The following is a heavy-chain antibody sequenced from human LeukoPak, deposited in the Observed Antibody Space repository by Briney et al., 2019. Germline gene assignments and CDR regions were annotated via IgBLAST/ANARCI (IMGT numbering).Heavy chain of an antibody. Sequence: PGASVKVSCKASGYTFTSYYMHWVRQAPGQGLEWMGWINPNSGGTNYAQKFQGRVTMTRDTSISTAYMELSRLRSDDTAVYYCARDPLYDSSGYYGCDYWGQGTLVTVSS. J-gene: IGHJ4*02. CDR3: ARDPLYDSSGYYGCDY. CDR2: INPNSGGT. V-gene: IGHV1-2*02. CDR1: GYTFTSYY. D-gene: IGHD3-22*01.